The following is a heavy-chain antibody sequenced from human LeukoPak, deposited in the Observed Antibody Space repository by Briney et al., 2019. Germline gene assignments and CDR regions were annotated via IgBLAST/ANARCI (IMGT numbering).Heavy chain of an antibody. J-gene: IGHJ6*02. CDR1: GFTVSSNY. CDR3: AKDRPKIGYCSSTSCADYHYYGMDV. D-gene: IGHD2-2*01. V-gene: IGHV3-23*01. CDR2: ISGSGGST. Sequence: GGSLRLSCAASGFTVSSNYMSWVRQAPGKGLEWVSAISGSGGSTYYADSVKGRFTISRDNSKNTLYLQMNSLRAEDTAVYYCAKDRPKIGYCSSTSCADYHYYGMDVWGQGTTVTVSS.